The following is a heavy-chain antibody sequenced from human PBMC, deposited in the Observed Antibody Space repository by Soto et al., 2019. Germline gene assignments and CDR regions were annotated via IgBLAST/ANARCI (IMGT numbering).Heavy chain of an antibody. CDR1: GFSISSYY. D-gene: IGHD3-22*01. CDR2: IYYSGST. J-gene: IGHJ3*02. Sequence: SETLSLTCTVSGFSISSYYWSWIRQPPGKGLEWIGYIYYSGSTNYNPSLKSRVTISVDTSKNQFSLKLSSVTAADTAVYYCARGPEFHQFVTMIVVATAGAFDIWGQGTMVTVSS. CDR3: ARGPEFHQFVTMIVVATAGAFDI. V-gene: IGHV4-59*01.